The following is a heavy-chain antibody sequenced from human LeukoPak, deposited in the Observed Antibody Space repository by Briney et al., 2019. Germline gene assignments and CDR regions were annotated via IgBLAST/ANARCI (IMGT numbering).Heavy chain of an antibody. CDR3: AKGPHIRTMWLFDS. V-gene: IGHV3-23*01. J-gene: IGHJ4*02. CDR2: ITGSGAET. D-gene: IGHD1-14*01. Sequence: PGRPLTLSCAASGLTFSSYAMSWVRQAPGKGLEWVSSITGSGAETNSADAVKGRFTISRDNSKNTLYLQMNTLRAEDTAVYYCAKGPHIRTMWLFDSWGQGSLVTVSS. CDR1: GLTFSSYA.